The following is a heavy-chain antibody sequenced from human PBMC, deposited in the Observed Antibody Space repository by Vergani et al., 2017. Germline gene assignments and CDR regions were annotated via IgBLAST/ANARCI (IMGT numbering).Heavy chain of an antibody. CDR2: INHSGST. Sequence: QVQLQQWGAGLLKPSETLSLTCAVYGGSFSGYYWSWIRQPPGKGLEWIGEINHSGSTNYNPSLKSRVTISVDTSKNQFSLKLSSVTAADTAVYYCARGTRVRFLEWLSYYYYGMDVWGQGTTVTVSS. CDR3: ARGTRVRFLEWLSYYYYGMDV. D-gene: IGHD3-3*01. CDR1: GGSFSGYY. J-gene: IGHJ6*02. V-gene: IGHV4-34*01.